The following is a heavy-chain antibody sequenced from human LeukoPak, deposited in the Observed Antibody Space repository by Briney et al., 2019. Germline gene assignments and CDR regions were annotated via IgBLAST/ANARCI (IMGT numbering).Heavy chain of an antibody. CDR2: IRGVPTDL. Sequence: PGGSLRLSCVASGLTFSDTNLAWLRQAPGKGLEWISYIRGVPTDLYYADSVKGRFTISRDNAKNSLYLQMNSLRAEDTAIYYCARRARDFGDSHAFDVWGQGTMVTVSS. D-gene: IGHD4-17*01. V-gene: IGHV3-11*01. J-gene: IGHJ3*01. CDR1: GLTFSDTN. CDR3: ARRARDFGDSHAFDV.